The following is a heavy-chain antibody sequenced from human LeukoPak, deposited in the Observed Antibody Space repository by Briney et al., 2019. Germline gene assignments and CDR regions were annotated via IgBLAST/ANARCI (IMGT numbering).Heavy chain of an antibody. J-gene: IGHJ4*02. CDR2: INPNSGGT. V-gene: IGHV1-2*02. CDR1: GYTFTGYY. CDR3: ARSYYYDSSGCYPPFFDY. D-gene: IGHD3-22*01. Sequence: ASVKVSCKASGYTFTGYYMHWVRQAPGQGLEWIGWINPNSGGTNYAQKFQGRVTMTRDTSISTAYMELSRLRSEDTAVYYCARSYYYDSSGCYPPFFDYWGQGTLVTVSS.